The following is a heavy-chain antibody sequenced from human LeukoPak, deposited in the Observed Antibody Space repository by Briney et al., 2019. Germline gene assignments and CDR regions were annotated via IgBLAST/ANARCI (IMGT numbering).Heavy chain of an antibody. CDR1: GYTFTNYG. CDR3: ARDFYHTSGRWHDLFDP. V-gene: IGHV1-18*01. D-gene: IGHD3-22*01. J-gene: IGHJ3*01. Sequence: ASVKVSCKASGYTFTNYGISWVRQAPGQGLEWMGWISTYNGDRNYAQKFQGRVTMTTDTYTTTVYMELRSLRSDDTAAYYCARDFYHTSGRWHDLFDPWGQGTRVTVSS. CDR2: ISTYNGDR.